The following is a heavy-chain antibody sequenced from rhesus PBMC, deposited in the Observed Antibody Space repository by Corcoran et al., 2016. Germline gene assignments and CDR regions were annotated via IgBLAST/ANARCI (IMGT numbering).Heavy chain of an antibody. Sequence: QVQLQESGPGLVKPSETLPLTCAVSGGSISRSYDYWRWIRQAPGNGLEWIGYISYSASTSYNPSLTSRVTISLDTSKTQFSLKLRSVTAADTAVYYCARAPVTIVVVHYFDYWGQGVLVTVSS. J-gene: IGHJ4*01. CDR3: ARAPVTIVVVHYFDY. D-gene: IGHD3-16*01. CDR1: GGSISRSYDY. CDR2: ISYSAST. V-gene: IGHV4-122*02.